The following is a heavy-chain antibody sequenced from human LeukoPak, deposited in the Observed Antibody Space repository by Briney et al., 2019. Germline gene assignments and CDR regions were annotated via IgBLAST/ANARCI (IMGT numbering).Heavy chain of an antibody. J-gene: IGHJ4*02. CDR2: IYYSGSI. V-gene: IGHV4-31*03. D-gene: IGHD3-22*01. CDR1: GGSINSGGYY. CDR3: ARVRDSSDLDY. Sequence: PSETLSLTCTVSGGSINSGGYYWSWIRQHPGKGLEWIGYIYYSGSIYYNPSLKSRVTISVDTSKNQFSLKLSSVTAADTAVYYCARVRDSSDLDYWGQGTLVTVSS.